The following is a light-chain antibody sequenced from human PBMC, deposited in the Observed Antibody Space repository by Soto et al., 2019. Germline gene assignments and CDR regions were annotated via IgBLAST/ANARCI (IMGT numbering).Light chain of an antibody. CDR1: QDITSA. CDR3: QQFNSYVIT. V-gene: IGKV1-13*02. CDR2: AAS. Sequence: AIQLTQSPSSLSASVGDRVTITCRASQDITSALAWYQQKPGKAPNLLIYAASSLKSGVPSRFSGSGSGTDFTLTISILQPEDFATYYCQQFNSYVITFGQGTRLETK. J-gene: IGKJ5*01.